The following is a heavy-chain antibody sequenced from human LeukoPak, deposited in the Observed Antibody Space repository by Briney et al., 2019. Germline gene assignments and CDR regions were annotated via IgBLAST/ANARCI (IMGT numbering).Heavy chain of an antibody. V-gene: IGHV4-59*06. CDR3: ATLVGNWFDP. CDR1: GGSISSYY. J-gene: IGHJ5*02. D-gene: IGHD2-21*01. CDR2: IYYSGIT. Sequence: SETLSLTCTVSGGSISSYYWSWIRQHPGEGLEWIGYIYYSGITHYNPSLKSRVTMSVDTSKSQFSLKLSSVTAADTAVYYCATLVGNWFDPWGQGTLVTVSS.